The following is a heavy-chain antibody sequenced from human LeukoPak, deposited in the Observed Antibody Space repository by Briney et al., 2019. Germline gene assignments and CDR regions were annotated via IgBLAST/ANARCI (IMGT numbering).Heavy chain of an antibody. CDR2: IKQDGSEK. V-gene: IGHV3-7*04. CDR3: ATDLQPFDY. D-gene: IGHD2-2*01. CDR1: GFTFSSYW. J-gene: IGHJ4*02. Sequence: GGSLRLSCAASGFTFSSYWMSWVRQAPGKGLEWVANIKQDGSEKYYVDSVKGRFTISRDNANNSLYLQMNTLRAKDTAVYYCATDLQPFDYWGQGTLVTVSS.